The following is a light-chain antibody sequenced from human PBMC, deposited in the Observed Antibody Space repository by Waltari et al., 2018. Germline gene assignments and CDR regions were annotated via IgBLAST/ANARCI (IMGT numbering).Light chain of an antibody. Sequence: QSVLTQPPSISAAPGQRVTISCSGSSSNIGSAPVSWYLQLPGTAPKVLIFDDNKRPSGIPDRISASKSGTSATLDITGLQTGDEAVYYCGGWDSSLRAGVFGGGTKVTV. J-gene: IGLJ3*02. V-gene: IGLV1-51*01. CDR3: GGWDSSLRAGV. CDR2: DDN. CDR1: SSNIGSAP.